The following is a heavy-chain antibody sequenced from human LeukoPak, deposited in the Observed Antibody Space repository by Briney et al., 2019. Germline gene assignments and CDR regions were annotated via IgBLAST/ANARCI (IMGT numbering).Heavy chain of an antibody. CDR1: GFTFSSYA. CDR3: ARHPGDFTGIVNYYYMDV. V-gene: IGHV3-23*01. J-gene: IGHJ6*03. CDR2: IRGSGGST. Sequence: PGGSLRLSCAASGFTFSSYAMSWVRQAPGKGLEWVSAIRGSGGSTYYADSVEGRFTISRDNSKNTLYLLMNSLRPEDTAVYYCARHPGDFTGIVNYYYMDVWGKGTTVTVSS. D-gene: IGHD1-26*01.